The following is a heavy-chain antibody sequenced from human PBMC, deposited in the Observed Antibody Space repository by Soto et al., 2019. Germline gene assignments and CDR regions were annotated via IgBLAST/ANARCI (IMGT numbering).Heavy chain of an antibody. CDR2: IYYSGST. CDR3: ARGVSDFWGGYYGMDV. J-gene: IGHJ6*02. V-gene: IGHV4-30-4*01. D-gene: IGHD3-3*01. Sequence: QVQLQESGPGLVKPSQTLSLTCTVSGGSISSGDYYWSWIRQPPGKGLEWIGYIYYSGSTYYNPSLKSRVTISVDTSKNQFSLKLSSVTAADTAVYYCARGVSDFWGGYYGMDVWGQGTTVTVSS. CDR1: GGSISSGDYY.